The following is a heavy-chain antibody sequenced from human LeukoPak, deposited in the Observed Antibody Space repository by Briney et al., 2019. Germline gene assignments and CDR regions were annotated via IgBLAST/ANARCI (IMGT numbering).Heavy chain of an antibody. CDR2: INHSGST. V-gene: IGHV4-34*01. D-gene: IGHD2-2*03. J-gene: IGHJ6*04. CDR1: GGSFSGYY. Sequence: SETLSLTCAVYGGSFSGYYWSWLRQPPGKGLEWIGEINHSGSTNYNPSLKSRVTISVDTSKNQFSLKLSSVTAADTAVYYCARDGYCSSTSYCYGMDVWGKGTTVTVSS. CDR3: ARDGYCSSTSYCYGMDV.